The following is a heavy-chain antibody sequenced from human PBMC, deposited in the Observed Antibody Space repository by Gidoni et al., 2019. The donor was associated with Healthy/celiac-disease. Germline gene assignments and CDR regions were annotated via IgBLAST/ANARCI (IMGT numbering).Heavy chain of an antibody. D-gene: IGHD3-22*01. Sequence: QVPLVDSGGGVVQPGRSLRLSCAASGFSFSSYGIHWARQAPGKGPEGVAVIWYDGSNKYYADSVKGRFTISRDNSKNTLYLQMNSLRAEDTAVYYCAREIYDSSGYYGLYYYYGMDVWGQGTTVTVSS. J-gene: IGHJ6*02. CDR1: GFSFSSYG. CDR3: AREIYDSSGYYGLYYYYGMDV. CDR2: IWYDGSNK. V-gene: IGHV3-33*01.